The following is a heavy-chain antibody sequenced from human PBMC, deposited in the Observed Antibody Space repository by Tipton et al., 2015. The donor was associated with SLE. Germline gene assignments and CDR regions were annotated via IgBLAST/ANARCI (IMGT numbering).Heavy chain of an antibody. V-gene: IGHV1-8*01. CDR1: GYTFDNYD. J-gene: IGHJ6*02. Sequence: QVQLVQSGAEVKKPGASLKVSCKASGYTFDNYDIIWVRQAPGQGLEWIGWMNPKSGNTGYEETFQGRVTMTMDTSISTAYMEVSRLKSEDTAVYYSATYSNPLLSHYYGMDVWGQGTTVTVSS. D-gene: IGHD4-11*01. CDR3: ATYSNPLLSHYYGMDV. CDR2: MNPKSGNT.